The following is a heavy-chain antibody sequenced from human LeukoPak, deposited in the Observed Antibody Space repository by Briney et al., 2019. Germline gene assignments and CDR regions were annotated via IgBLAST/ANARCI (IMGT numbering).Heavy chain of an antibody. Sequence: ASVKVSCKVSGRTLSQFSLQWVRQVPGKGLEWMGGSDPKDKTFYAQNFQGRVTLTEVTSTGTAYMELSSVIFEDTAVYYCAIRRLAVASAPFDHWGQGTLVTVSS. CDR2: SDPKDKT. D-gene: IGHD3-16*01. J-gene: IGHJ5*02. CDR1: GRTLSQFS. V-gene: IGHV1-24*01. CDR3: AIRRLAVASAPFDH.